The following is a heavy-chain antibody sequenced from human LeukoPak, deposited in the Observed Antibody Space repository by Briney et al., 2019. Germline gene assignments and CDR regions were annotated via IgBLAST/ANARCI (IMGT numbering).Heavy chain of an antibody. CDR1: GFTFSSYS. V-gene: IGHV3-30*02. D-gene: IGHD5-12*01. CDR3: AKGRWSGYDGFDY. J-gene: IGHJ4*02. CDR2: IRYDGSNK. Sequence: PGGSLRLSCAASGFTFSSYSMNWVRQAPGKGLEWVVFIRYDGSNKYYADSVKGRFTISRDNSKNTLYLQMNSLRAEDTAVYYCAKGRWSGYDGFDYWGQGTLVTVSS.